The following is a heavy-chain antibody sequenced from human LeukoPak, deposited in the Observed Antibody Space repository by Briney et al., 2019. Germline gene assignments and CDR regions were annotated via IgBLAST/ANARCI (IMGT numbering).Heavy chain of an antibody. D-gene: IGHD3-9*01. V-gene: IGHV3-21*01. CDR2: ISSSSSYI. CDR1: GFTFSSYS. CDR3: ARDLNRPFYYDILTGYYPYYYYGMDV. Sequence: PGESLRLTCAASGFTFSSYSMNWVCRAPGKGLEWVSSISSSSSYIYYADSVKGRFTISRDNAKNSLYLQMNSLRAEDTAVYYCARDLNRPFYYDILTGYYPYYYYGMDVWGQGTTVTVSS. J-gene: IGHJ6*02.